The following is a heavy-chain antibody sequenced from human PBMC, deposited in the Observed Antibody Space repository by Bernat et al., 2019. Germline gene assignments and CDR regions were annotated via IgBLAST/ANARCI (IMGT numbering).Heavy chain of an antibody. J-gene: IGHJ4*02. CDR3: ARTVRGRSCSPTSCYDY. V-gene: IGHV3-66*01. D-gene: IGHD2-2*01. CDR1: GFTVSNNY. Sequence: EVQLVESGGGLVQPGGSLRLSCAVSGFTVSNNYMSWVRQAPGKGLEWVSVIYSGGGTHYIDSVKGRFTISRDSSKNTVYLQMNSLRDEDTAVYYCARTVRGRSCSPTSCYDYWGQGTLVTVSS. CDR2: IYSGGGT.